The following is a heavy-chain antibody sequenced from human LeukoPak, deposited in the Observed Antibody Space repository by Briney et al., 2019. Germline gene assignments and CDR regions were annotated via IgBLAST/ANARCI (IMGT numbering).Heavy chain of an antibody. Sequence: GGSLRLSCAASGFTFGSYAMSWVRQAPGKGLEWVSAISGSGGSTYYADSVKGRFTISRDNSKNTLYLQMNSLRAEDTAVYYCASRPIAAAAGYFDLWGRGTLVTVSS. D-gene: IGHD6-13*01. V-gene: IGHV3-23*01. CDR2: ISGSGGST. CDR1: GFTFGSYA. CDR3: ASRPIAAAAGYFDL. J-gene: IGHJ2*01.